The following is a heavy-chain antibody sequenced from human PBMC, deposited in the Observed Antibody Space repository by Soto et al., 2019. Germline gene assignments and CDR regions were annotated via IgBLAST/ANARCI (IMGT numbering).Heavy chain of an antibody. D-gene: IGHD4-4*01. V-gene: IGHV4-30-2*01. CDR3: ARHEGYDYSNYDPFLWFDP. J-gene: IGHJ5*02. CDR1: GGSISSGGYS. Sequence: PSETLSLTCAVSGGSISSGGYSWSWIRQPPGKGLEWIGYIYHSGSTYYNPSLKSRVTISVDTSKNQFSLKLSSVTAADTAVYYCARHEGYDYSNYDPFLWFDPWGQGSLVTVS. CDR2: IYHSGST.